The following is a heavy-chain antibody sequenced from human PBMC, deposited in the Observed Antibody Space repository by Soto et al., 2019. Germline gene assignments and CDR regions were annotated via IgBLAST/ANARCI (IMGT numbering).Heavy chain of an antibody. D-gene: IGHD3-16*02. CDR3: ARGLLRGVIDKEWFDP. J-gene: IGHJ5*02. CDR2: INHRGST. V-gene: IGHV4-34*01. Sequence: SETLSLTCAVYGGSFSGYYWSWIRQPPGKGLEWIGEINHRGSTNYNPSLKSRVTISVDTSKNQFSLKVNSVTAADTAVYYCARGLLRGVIDKEWFDPWGQGTLVTVSS. CDR1: GGSFSGYY.